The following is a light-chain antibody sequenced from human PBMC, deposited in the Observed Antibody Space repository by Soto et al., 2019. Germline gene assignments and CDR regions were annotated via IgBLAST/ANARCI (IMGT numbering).Light chain of an antibody. CDR3: QQRSNWPTSVT. J-gene: IGKJ5*01. CDR2: DAT. V-gene: IGKV3-11*01. CDR1: QTVIYY. Sequence: EIVLTQSPATLSLSPGEEATLSCRASQTVIYYLAWYQQRPGQAPRILIHDATSRATGIPARFSGSGSGTDFTLTISAVEPEDFGVYYCQQRSNWPTSVTFGQGTRLEIK.